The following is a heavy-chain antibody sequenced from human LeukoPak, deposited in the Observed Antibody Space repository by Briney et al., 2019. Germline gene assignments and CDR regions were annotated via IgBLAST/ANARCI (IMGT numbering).Heavy chain of an antibody. CDR3: ARAFSTGYHSYDAFDI. CDR1: GNTFTSYD. D-gene: IGHD3-9*01. V-gene: IGHV1-8*01. CDR2: MNPNSGNT. Sequence: ASVKVSFKASGNTFTSYDINWVRRATGQGLEWMGWMNPNSGNTGFAQKFQGRVSMTRNTSITTAYMELSSLRSEDTAVYYCARAFSTGYHSYDAFDIWGQGTMVTVS. J-gene: IGHJ3*02.